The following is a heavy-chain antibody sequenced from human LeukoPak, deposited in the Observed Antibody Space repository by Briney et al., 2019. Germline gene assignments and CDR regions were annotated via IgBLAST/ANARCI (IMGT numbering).Heavy chain of an antibody. V-gene: IGHV4-59*01. Sequence: SETLSLTCTVSGGSISSYYWSWIRQPPGKGLEWIGYIYYSGSTNYNPSLESRVTISVDTSKNQFSLKLSSVTAADTAVYYCARAPPYCSSTSCRVPYWYFDLWGRGTLVTVSS. CDR3: ARAPPYCSSTSCRVPYWYFDL. J-gene: IGHJ2*01. CDR2: IYYSGST. CDR1: GGSISSYY. D-gene: IGHD2-2*01.